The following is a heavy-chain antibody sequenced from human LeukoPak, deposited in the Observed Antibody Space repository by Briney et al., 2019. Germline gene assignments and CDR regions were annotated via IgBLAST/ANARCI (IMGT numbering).Heavy chain of an antibody. Sequence: SETLSLTCTVSGGSISNYYWSWVRQPPGKGLEWIGEIYHSGSTNYNPSLKSRVTISVDKSKNQFSLKLSSVTAADTAVYYCARGQLVRGVIRGWFDPWGQGTLVTVSS. CDR1: GGSISNYY. CDR2: IYHSGST. V-gene: IGHV4-4*02. J-gene: IGHJ5*02. D-gene: IGHD3-10*01. CDR3: ARGQLVRGVIRGWFDP.